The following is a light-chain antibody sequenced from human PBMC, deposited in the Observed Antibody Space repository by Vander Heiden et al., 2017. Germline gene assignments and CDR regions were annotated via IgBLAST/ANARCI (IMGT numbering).Light chain of an antibody. Sequence: VLTQPHAASATPGQRVTIPCSGSSSNIGSNYVYWYQQLPGTAPKLLIYRNNQRPSGVPDRFSGSKSGTSASLAISGLRSEDEADYYCAAWDASLSGRVFGGGTKLTV. CDR1: SSNIGSNY. J-gene: IGLJ3*02. V-gene: IGLV1-47*01. CDR3: AAWDASLSGRV. CDR2: RNN.